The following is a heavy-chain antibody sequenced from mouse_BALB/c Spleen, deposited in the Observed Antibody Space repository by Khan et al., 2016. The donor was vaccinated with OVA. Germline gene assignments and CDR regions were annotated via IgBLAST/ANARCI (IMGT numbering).Heavy chain of an antibody. J-gene: IGHJ3*01. CDR3: ARLAYYYNSEGFAY. CDR1: GFIFSTYG. CDR2: ISSGGSYT. Sequence: EVELVESGGDLVKPGGSLKLSCAASGFIFSTYGMSWVRQTPDKRLEWVATISSGGSYTYYPDSVKGRFIISRDNAKNTLYLQMSSLKSEDTAMYYCARLAYYYNSEGFAYWGQGTLVTVSA. V-gene: IGHV5-6*01. D-gene: IGHD1-1*01.